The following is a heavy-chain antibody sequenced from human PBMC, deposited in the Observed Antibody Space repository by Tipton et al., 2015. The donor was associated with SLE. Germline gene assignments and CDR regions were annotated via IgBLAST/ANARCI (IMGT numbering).Heavy chain of an antibody. Sequence: TLSLTCNVSGASISSSDYSWGWMRQPPGEGLEWIGTIYYNGGTHSNSSLKSRVSISVDTSKNQLSLKLISVTAADTAVYFCARLVGGYARWGQGTLVTVSS. CDR1: GASISSSDYS. D-gene: IGHD5-12*01. V-gene: IGHV4-39*01. J-gene: IGHJ4*02. CDR3: ARLVGGYAR. CDR2: IYYNGGT.